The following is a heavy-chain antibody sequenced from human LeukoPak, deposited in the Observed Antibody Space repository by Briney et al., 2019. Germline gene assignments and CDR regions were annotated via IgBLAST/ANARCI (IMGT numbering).Heavy chain of an antibody. D-gene: IGHD3-10*01. Sequence: GGSLRLSCIASGFIFNNFAMSWVRQTPEKGLEWVSVISGSGDNSYYADSVKGRFIISRDNSKNTLYLHMNSLRVDDTAVFYCAKLIQHVGSFQDWGQGTLVTVSS. J-gene: IGHJ4*02. CDR2: ISGSGDNS. CDR3: AKLIQHVGSFQD. CDR1: GFIFNNFA. V-gene: IGHV3-23*01.